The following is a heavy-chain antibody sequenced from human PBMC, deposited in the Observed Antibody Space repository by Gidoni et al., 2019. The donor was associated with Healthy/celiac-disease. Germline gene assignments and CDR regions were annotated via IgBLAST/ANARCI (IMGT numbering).Heavy chain of an antibody. CDR3: AREDGVVDYYGMDV. D-gene: IGHD3-10*01. J-gene: IGHJ6*02. V-gene: IGHV3-30*01. CDR2: ISYDGSNK. Sequence: QVQLVESGGGVVQPGRSLRLSCAASGFTFSSYAMHWVRQAPGKGLEWVAVISYDGSNKYYADSVKGRFTISRDNSKNTLYLQMNSLRAEDTAVYYCAREDGVVDYYGMDVWGQGTTVTVSS. CDR1: GFTFSSYA.